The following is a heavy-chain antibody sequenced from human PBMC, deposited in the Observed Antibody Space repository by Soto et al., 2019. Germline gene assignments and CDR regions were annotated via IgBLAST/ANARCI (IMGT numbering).Heavy chain of an antibody. J-gene: IGHJ6*02. Sequence: GGSLTLSCAASGFPFSDYYMSLIRKAPGKGLEWVSYISSSSSYTNYADSVKGRFTISRDNAKNSLYLQMNSLRAEDTAVYYCAKNIAVAGYYYYGMDVWGQGTTVTVSS. V-gene: IGHV3-11*06. CDR1: GFPFSDYY. D-gene: IGHD6-19*01. CDR3: AKNIAVAGYYYYGMDV. CDR2: ISSSSSYT.